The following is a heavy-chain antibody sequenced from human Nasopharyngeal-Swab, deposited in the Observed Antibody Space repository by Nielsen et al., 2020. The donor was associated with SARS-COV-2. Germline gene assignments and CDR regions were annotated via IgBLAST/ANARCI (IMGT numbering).Heavy chain of an antibody. D-gene: IGHD5-18*01. V-gene: IGHV3-21*01. Sequence: VGSLRLSCAASGFNFSSYSMNWVRQAPGKGLEWVSSINSASNYIFYADSLKGRFTISRDNAWNSLYLQMHSLRAEDTAVYYCTRDAGTDVATATTTDSDAFNIWGQGTMVIVSP. J-gene: IGHJ3*02. CDR1: GFNFSSYS. CDR2: INSASNYI. CDR3: TRDAGTDVATATTTDSDAFNI.